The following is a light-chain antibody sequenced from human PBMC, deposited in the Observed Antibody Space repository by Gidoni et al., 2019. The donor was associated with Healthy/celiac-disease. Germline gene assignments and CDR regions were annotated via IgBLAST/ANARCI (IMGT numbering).Light chain of an antibody. Sequence: DIQMTQSPSSLSASVGDRVTITCQASQDISNYLNWYQQKPGKAPKLMIYDASNLETGVPSRFSGSGSWTDFTFTISSLQPEDIATYYCQQYDNLPTFXHXTKVDIK. V-gene: IGKV1-33*01. J-gene: IGKJ3*01. CDR2: DAS. CDR1: QDISNY. CDR3: QQYDNLPT.